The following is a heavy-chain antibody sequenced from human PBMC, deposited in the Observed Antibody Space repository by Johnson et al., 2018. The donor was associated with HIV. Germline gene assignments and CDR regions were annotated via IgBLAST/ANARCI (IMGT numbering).Heavy chain of an antibody. Sequence: VQLVESGGGLIQPGGSLRLSCAASGFSVSSNSMSWVRQAPGKGLEWVSVIYSGGTTYYADSSKGRFTISRDKSKNTLDLQMNSLRAEDTAVYYCARTDRSQVTCAPDAFDIWGQGTMVTVSS. D-gene: IGHD2-21*02. CDR2: IYSGGTT. CDR1: GFSVSSNS. CDR3: ARTDRSQVTCAPDAFDI. J-gene: IGHJ3*02. V-gene: IGHV3-53*01.